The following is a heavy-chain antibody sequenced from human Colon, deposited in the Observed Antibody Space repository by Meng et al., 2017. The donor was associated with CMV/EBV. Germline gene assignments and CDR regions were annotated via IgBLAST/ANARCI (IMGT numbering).Heavy chain of an antibody. CDR3: ARELAGQPPNAYDI. CDR1: GGSIRGDSSSTYY. J-gene: IGHJ3*02. D-gene: IGHD2-2*01. V-gene: IGHV4-61*01. Sequence: SETLSLTCTVTGGSIRGDSSSTYYWTWIRQSPGKGLEYIGYIYYRGSTNYNYNPSLKSRVTISVDTSNNQFSLKLRSVTAADTAVYYCARELAGQPPNAYDIWGRGTMVTVSS. CDR2: IYYRGST.